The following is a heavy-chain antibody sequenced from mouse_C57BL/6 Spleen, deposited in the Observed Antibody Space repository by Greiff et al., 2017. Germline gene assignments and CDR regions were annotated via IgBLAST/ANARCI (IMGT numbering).Heavy chain of an antibody. D-gene: IGHD1-1*01. CDR3: ARAYYYGSSNY. CDR1: GYTFTSYW. J-gene: IGHJ2*01. CDR2: IHPNSGST. Sequence: VQLQQPGAELVKPGASVKLSCKASGYTFTSYWMHWVKQRPGQGLEWIGMIHPNSGSTNYNEKFKSKATLTVDKSSSTAYMQLSSLTSEDSAVYYCARAYYYGSSNYWGQGTTLTVSS. V-gene: IGHV1-64*01.